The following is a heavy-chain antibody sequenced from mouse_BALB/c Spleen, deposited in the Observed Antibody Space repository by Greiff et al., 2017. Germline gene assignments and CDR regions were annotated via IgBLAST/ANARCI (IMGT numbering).Heavy chain of an antibody. J-gene: IGHJ3*01. CDR1: GFTFSDYY. Sequence: VQLVESGGGLVKPGGSLKLSCAASGFTFSDYYMYWVRQTPEKRLEWVATISDGGSYTYYPDSVKGRFTISRDNAKNNLYLQMSSLKSEDTAMYYCAREGGDSWFAYWGQGTLVTVSA. CDR3: AREGGDSWFAY. CDR2: ISDGGSYT. V-gene: IGHV5-4*02.